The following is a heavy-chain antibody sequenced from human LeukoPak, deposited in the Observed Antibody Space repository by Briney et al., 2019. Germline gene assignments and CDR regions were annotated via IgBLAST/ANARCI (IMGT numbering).Heavy chain of an antibody. Sequence: SETLSLTCTVSGGSINNYYWSWIRHPAGKGLEWIWRIYTRGSTNYNPSLQSRVTMSVDTSKNQFSLKLSSVTAADTAVYYCARGRLRYFDWTPWSMDVWGQGTTVTVSS. J-gene: IGHJ6*02. D-gene: IGHD3-9*01. CDR2: IYTRGST. CDR3: ARGRLRYFDWTPWSMDV. CDR1: GGSINNYY. V-gene: IGHV4-4*07.